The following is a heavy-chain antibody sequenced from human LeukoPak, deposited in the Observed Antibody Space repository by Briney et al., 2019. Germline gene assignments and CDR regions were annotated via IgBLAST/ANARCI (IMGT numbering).Heavy chain of an antibody. CDR3: AKGGDYALDY. CDR1: GFSFSNYW. J-gene: IGHJ4*02. D-gene: IGHD4-17*01. CDR2: INTDGTIT. V-gene: IGHV3-74*01. Sequence: QPGGSLRLSCAASGFSFSNYWMNWVRQAPGKGLVWVSRINTDGTITPYADSVKGRFTISRDNSKNTLTMFLQMNSLRVEDTAVYYCAKGGDYALDYWGQGTLVTVSS.